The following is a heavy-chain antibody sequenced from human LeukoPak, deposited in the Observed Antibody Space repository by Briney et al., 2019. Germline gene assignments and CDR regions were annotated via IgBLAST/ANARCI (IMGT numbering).Heavy chain of an antibody. J-gene: IGHJ4*02. V-gene: IGHV1-18*01. CDR3: AREGMITFGGVIDS. D-gene: IGHD3-16*02. Sequence: GASVKVSCKASGYTFTSYGISWVRQAPGEGLEWMGWIRVYNGDTNYAQKLQGRVTMTTDTSTSTAYMELRSLRSDDTAVYYCAREGMITFGGVIDSWGQGTLVTVSS. CDR1: GYTFTSYG. CDR2: IRVYNGDT.